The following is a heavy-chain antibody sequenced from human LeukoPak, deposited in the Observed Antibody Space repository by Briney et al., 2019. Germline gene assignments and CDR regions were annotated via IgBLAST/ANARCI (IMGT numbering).Heavy chain of an antibody. Sequence: GGSLRLSCTTSGFTFSSYAMSWVRQAPGKGLEWVSTMTGSGDFTYYADSVKGRFTVSRDNSKNTLYLHMSSLRAEDTAIYYCANPDSSGFYLSIRFDFWGQGTLVTISS. V-gene: IGHV3-23*01. CDR3: ANPDSSGFYLSIRFDF. J-gene: IGHJ4*02. CDR2: MTGSGDFT. CDR1: GFTFSSYA. D-gene: IGHD3-22*01.